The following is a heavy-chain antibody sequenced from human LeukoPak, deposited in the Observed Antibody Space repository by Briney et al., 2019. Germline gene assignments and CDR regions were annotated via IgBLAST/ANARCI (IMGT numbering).Heavy chain of an antibody. J-gene: IGHJ4*02. Sequence: GASVKVSCKASGYTFTSYYMHWVRQAPGQGLEWMGIINPSGGTTSYAQKFQGRVTMTRDTSTSTVYMELSSLRSEDTAVYYCARVPSRYYSAQRERYFDYWGQGTLGTVSS. CDR2: INPSGGTT. V-gene: IGHV1-46*01. D-gene: IGHD3-10*01. CDR3: ARVPSRYYSAQRERYFDY. CDR1: GYTFTSYY.